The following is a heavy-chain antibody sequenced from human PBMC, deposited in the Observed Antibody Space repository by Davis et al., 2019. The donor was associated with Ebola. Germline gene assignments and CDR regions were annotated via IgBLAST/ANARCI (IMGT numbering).Heavy chain of an antibody. CDR2: INHSGST. J-gene: IGHJ6*02. V-gene: IGHV4-34*01. CDR3: ARGGAVAGTYYYYYGKDV. D-gene: IGHD6-19*01. CDR1: GGSFSGYY. Sequence: SETLSLTCAVYGGSFSGYYWSWIRQPPGKGLEWIGEINHSGSTNYNPSLKSRVTISVDTSKNQFSLKLSSVTAADTAVYYCARGGAVAGTYYYYYGKDVWGQGTTVTVSS.